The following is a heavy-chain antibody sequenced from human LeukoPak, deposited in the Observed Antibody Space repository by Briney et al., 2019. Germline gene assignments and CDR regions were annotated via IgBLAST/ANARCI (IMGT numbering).Heavy chain of an antibody. D-gene: IGHD6-19*01. CDR3: VKGPRPDITVAHTVEN. J-gene: IGHJ4*02. Sequence: QRGGSLILSCAASGFIFSNYAMSWVRQVPGRGLEWVSTISSRGDSTYVADSVKGRFTISRDNSKNSLYLQMNTVRAEDTAVYYCVKGPRPDITVAHTVENWGQGTLVTVSS. V-gene: IGHV3-23*01. CDR2: ISSRGDST. CDR1: GFIFSNYA.